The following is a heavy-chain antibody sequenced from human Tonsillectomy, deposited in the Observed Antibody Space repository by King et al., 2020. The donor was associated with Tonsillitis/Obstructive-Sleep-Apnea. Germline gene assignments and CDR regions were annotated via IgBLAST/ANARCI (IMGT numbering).Heavy chain of an antibody. CDR1: GFTVSSNY. J-gene: IGHJ6*03. CDR3: ARDQDYGSGSYFHYYYYMDV. D-gene: IGHD3-10*01. CDR2: IYSGGST. V-gene: IGHV3-53*01. Sequence: VQLVESGGGLIQPGGSLRLSCAASGFTVSSNYMSWVRQAPGKGLEWVLVIYSGGSTYYADSVKGRFTISRDNSKHTLYLQLNSLRAEDTAVYYCARDQDYGSGSYFHYYYYMDVWGKGTTVTVSS.